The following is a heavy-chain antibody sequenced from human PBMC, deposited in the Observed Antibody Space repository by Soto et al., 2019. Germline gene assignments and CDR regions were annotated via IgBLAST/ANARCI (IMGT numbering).Heavy chain of an antibody. D-gene: IGHD6-13*01. J-gene: IGHJ6*02. Sequence: ASVKVSCKASGYTFTSYGISWVRQAPGQGLGWMGWISAYNGNTNYAQKLQGRVTMTTDTSTSTAYMELSSVTAADTAVYYCARQAAGSIYYYYYYGMDVWGQGTTVTVSS. CDR1: GYTFTSYG. CDR3: ARQAAGSIYYYYYYGMDV. V-gene: IGHV1-18*04. CDR2: ISAYNGNT.